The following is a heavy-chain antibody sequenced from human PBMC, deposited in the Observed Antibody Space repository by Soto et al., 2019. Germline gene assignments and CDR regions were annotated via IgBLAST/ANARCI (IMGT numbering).Heavy chain of an antibody. J-gene: IGHJ4*02. CDR2: IYFTGST. Sequence: SETLSLTCTVSGGYISSYYWSWIRQPPGKGLEWIGYIYFTGSTNYNPSLKSGVTISVDTSKIQFSLKLSSVTAADTAVYYCARGREYYDSSGYHYYFDYWGQGTLGTVSS. D-gene: IGHD3-22*01. V-gene: IGHV4-59*01. CDR1: GGYISSYY. CDR3: ARGREYYDSSGYHYYFDY.